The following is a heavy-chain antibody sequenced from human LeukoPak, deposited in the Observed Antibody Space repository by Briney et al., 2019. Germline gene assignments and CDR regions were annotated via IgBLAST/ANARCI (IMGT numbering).Heavy chain of an antibody. CDR2: INSDGSKT. J-gene: IGHJ4*02. CDR3: RRAADY. V-gene: IGHV3-74*01. CDR1: GMALNRPP. Sequence: GSLRLSLGTAGMALNRPPMQLVRQAPGTGLVWVSRINSDGSKTDYADSVKGRFTISRDNAKNTLYLQMDSLRAEDTATYYYRRAADYWGQGTLVTVSS.